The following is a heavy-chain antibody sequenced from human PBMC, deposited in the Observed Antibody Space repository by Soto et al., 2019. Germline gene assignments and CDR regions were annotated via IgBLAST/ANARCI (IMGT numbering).Heavy chain of an antibody. CDR2: ISGSGGST. J-gene: IGHJ4*02. CDR3: AKDVPDIVVVPAATFFDY. Sequence: GGSLRLSCAASGFTFSIYAMSWVRQAPGKGLEWVSAISGSGGSTYYADSVKGRFTISRDNSKNTLYLQMNSLRAEDTAVYYCAKDVPDIVVVPAATFFDYWGQGTLVTVSS. V-gene: IGHV3-23*01. CDR1: GFTFSIYA. D-gene: IGHD2-2*01.